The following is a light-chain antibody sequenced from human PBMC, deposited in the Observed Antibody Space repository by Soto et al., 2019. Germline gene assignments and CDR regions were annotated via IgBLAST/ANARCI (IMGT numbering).Light chain of an antibody. CDR1: SSDVGGYNY. CDR2: EVS. Sequence: QLVLTQPPSASGSPGQSVTISCTGTSSDVGGYNYVSWYQQHPGKAPKLMIYEVSKRPSGVPDRLSGPKSGNTASLTVSGLQAEDEADYYCSSYAGSNIWVFGGGTKVTVL. CDR3: SSYAGSNIWV. V-gene: IGLV2-8*01. J-gene: IGLJ3*02.